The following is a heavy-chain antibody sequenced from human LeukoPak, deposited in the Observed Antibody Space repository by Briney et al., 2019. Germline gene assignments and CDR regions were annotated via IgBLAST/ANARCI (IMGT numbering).Heavy chain of an antibody. J-gene: IGHJ4*02. CDR3: ARVRLRRVIDY. D-gene: IGHD4-17*01. CDR2: IYSGGST. Sequence: GGSLRLSCAASGFTVSSNYMSWVRQAPGQGLEWVSVIYSGGSTYYADSVKGRFTISRDNSKNTLYLQMNSLRAEDTAVYYCARVRLRRVIDYWGQGTLVTVSS. CDR1: GFTVSSNY. V-gene: IGHV3-53*01.